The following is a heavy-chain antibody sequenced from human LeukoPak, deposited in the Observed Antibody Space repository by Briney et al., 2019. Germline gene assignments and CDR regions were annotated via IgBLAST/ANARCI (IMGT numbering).Heavy chain of an antibody. CDR3: AKAVGAYNWFDP. D-gene: IGHD1-26*01. CDR2: ISAGGSST. Sequence: GGSLRLSCAASGFTFSSSAMSWVRQAPGKGLEWVSHISAGGSSTYYADSAEGRFTISRDNSNNMLYLQMNSLRVEDTAVFYCAKAVGAYNWFDPWGQGTLVTVSS. CDR1: GFTFSSSA. V-gene: IGHV3-23*01. J-gene: IGHJ5*02.